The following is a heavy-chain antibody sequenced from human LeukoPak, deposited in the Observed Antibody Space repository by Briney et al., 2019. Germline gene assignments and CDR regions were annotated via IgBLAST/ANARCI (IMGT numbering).Heavy chain of an antibody. Sequence: GGSLRLSCAASGFTFSSYSMNWVRQAPGKGLEWVSVIYSGGSTYYADSVKGRFTISRDNSKNTLYLQMNSLRAEDTAVYYCTTNYDFWSGYYMEFDYWGQGTLVTASS. CDR3: TTNYDFWSGYYMEFDY. D-gene: IGHD3-3*01. J-gene: IGHJ4*02. CDR2: IYSGGST. CDR1: GFTFSSYS. V-gene: IGHV3-66*02.